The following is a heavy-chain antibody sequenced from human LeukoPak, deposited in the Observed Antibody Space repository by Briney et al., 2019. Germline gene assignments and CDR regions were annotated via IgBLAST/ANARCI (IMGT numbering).Heavy chain of an antibody. CDR3: ARGGGVTTVIGAH. CDR2: INPNSGGT. V-gene: IGHV1-2*02. CDR1: GYTFTGYY. D-gene: IGHD4-11*01. J-gene: IGHJ4*02. Sequence: ASVKVSCKASGYTFTGYYMHRVRQAPGQGLEWMGWINPNSGGTNYAQKFQGRVTMTRDTSISTAYMELSRLRSDDTAVYYCARGGGVTTVIGAHWGQGTLVTVSS.